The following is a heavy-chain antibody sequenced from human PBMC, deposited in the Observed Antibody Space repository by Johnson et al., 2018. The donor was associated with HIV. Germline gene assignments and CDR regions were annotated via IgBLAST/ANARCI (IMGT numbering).Heavy chain of an antibody. D-gene: IGHD6-13*01. CDR1: GFTFSSYW. CDR3: AKVAVATAAGGVALDI. Sequence: VQLVESGGGLVQPGGSLRLSCAASGFTFSSYWMSWVRQAPGKGLEWVANIKLDGSDKYYLGSVKGRFTISRDNARNSLHLQMNSLRAEDTAVYYCAKVAVATAAGGVALDIWGPGTMVTVS. J-gene: IGHJ3*02. CDR2: IKLDGSDK. V-gene: IGHV3-7*03.